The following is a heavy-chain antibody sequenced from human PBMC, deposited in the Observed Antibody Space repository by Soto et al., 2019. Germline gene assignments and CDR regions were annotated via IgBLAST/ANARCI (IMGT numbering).Heavy chain of an antibody. J-gene: IGHJ6*02. D-gene: IGHD6-13*01. CDR3: ARGARIAAAANYYGLDV. V-gene: IGHV3-23*03. CDR2: IYKDGRDATDGST. CDR1: GFSVSTNY. Sequence: PLGSLRLLCTVSGFSVSTNYMTWVRQDPGRGLEWVAVIYKDGRDATDGSTYYADSVKDRFVISRDNSRNTLFLQMNSLRVEDTAVFYCARGARIAAAANYYGLDVWGQGT.